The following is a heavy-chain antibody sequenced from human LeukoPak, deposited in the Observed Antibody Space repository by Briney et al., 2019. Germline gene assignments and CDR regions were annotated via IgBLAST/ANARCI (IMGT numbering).Heavy chain of an antibody. Sequence: GGSLRLSCAASGFNFSNYGMHWVRQAPAKGLERVAVIWYDGGNKYYADSVKGRFTIARDNSKNTVYLQMNSLRAEDTAVYYCARDARGGLIVSPTWDWGQGTLVTVSS. CDR3: ARDARGGLIVSPTWD. V-gene: IGHV3-33*01. CDR2: IWYDGGNK. D-gene: IGHD3-16*02. J-gene: IGHJ4*02. CDR1: GFNFSNYG.